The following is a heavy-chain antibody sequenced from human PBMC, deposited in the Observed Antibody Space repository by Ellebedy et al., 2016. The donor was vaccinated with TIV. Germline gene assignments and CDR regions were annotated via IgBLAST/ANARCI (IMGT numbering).Heavy chain of an antibody. CDR3: ARGLAYCGGDCFDY. V-gene: IGHV1-69*13. CDR2: IIPIFGTA. Sequence: SVKVSXXASGGTFSSYAISWVRQAPGQGLEWMGGIIPIFGTANYAQKFQGRVTITADESTSTAYMELSSLRSEDTAVYYCARGLAYCGGDCFDYWGQGTLVTVSS. CDR1: GGTFSSYA. D-gene: IGHD2-21*01. J-gene: IGHJ4*02.